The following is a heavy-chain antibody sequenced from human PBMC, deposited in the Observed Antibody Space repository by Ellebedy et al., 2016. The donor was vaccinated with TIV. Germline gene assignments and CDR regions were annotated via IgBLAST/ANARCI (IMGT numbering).Heavy chain of an antibody. V-gene: IGHV3-30*02. J-gene: IGHJ6*02. D-gene: IGHD4-17*01. CDR2: IRSDKSAI. CDR3: VKGAYPVPTVMDV. Sequence: GGSLRLSCAASGFSPSAMHWVRHASAKGLEWVAFIRSDKSAIYYADSARGRFTISRDDSKNTLYLQMNSLRVEDTAVYYCVKGAYPVPTVMDVWGQGTTVTVPS. CDR1: GFSPSA.